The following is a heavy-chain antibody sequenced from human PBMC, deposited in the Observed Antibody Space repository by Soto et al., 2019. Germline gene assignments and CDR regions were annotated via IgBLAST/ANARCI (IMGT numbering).Heavy chain of an antibody. CDR2: IIPIPGTA. Sequence: QVQLVQSGAEVKKPGSSVKVSCKASGGTFSSYAISWVRQAPGQGLEWMGGIIPIPGTANYAQKFQGRVTITADEPTSTAYMELSSLRSEDTAVYYCATSQGSSTSLEIYYYYYYGMDVWGQGTTVTVSS. D-gene: IGHD2-2*01. V-gene: IGHV1-69*01. CDR3: ATSQGSSTSLEIYYYYYYGMDV. CDR1: GGTFSSYA. J-gene: IGHJ6*02.